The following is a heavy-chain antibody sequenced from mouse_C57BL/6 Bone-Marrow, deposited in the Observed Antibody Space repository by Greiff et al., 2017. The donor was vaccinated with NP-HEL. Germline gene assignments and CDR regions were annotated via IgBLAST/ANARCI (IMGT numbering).Heavy chain of an antibody. D-gene: IGHD1-1*01. CDR1: GYTFTSYW. CDR2: IDPSDSYT. J-gene: IGHJ3*01. V-gene: IGHV1-69*01. CDR3: ARSHHYYGSSFAY. Sequence: QVHVKQPGAELVMPGASVKLSCKASGYTFTSYWMHWVKQRPGQGFEWIGEIDPSDSYTNYNQKFKGKSTLTVDKSSSTAYMQLSSLTSEDSAVYYCARSHHYYGSSFAYWGQGTLVTVSA.